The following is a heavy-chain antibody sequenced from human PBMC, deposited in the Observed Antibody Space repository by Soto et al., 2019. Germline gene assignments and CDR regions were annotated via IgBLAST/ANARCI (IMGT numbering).Heavy chain of an antibody. V-gene: IGHV3-49*03. Sequence: PGGSLRLSCTASGFTCGDYAMSWFRQAPGKGLEWVGFIRSKAYGGTTEYAASVKGRFTISRDDSKSIAYLQMNSLKTEDTAVYYCTRCALLWFGELFYFDYWGQGTLVTVSS. CDR1: GFTCGDYA. CDR3: TRCALLWFGELFYFDY. D-gene: IGHD3-10*01. J-gene: IGHJ4*02. CDR2: IRSKAYGGTT.